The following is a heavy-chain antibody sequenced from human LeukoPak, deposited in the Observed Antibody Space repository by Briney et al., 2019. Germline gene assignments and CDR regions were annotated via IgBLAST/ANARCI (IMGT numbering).Heavy chain of an antibody. D-gene: IGHD2-2*01. J-gene: IGHJ5*02. CDR3: AKDSKCTSTSCNEFDP. CDR1: GFTFDEYT. CDR2: ISWNSAKT. Sequence: GGSLRLSCAASGFTFDEYTMHWVRQAPGKGLEWVSGISWNSAKTGYADSVKGRFTISRDNAQNSLYLDMNSLRVEDTAFYYCAKDSKCTSTSCNEFDPWGQGTLVTVSS. V-gene: IGHV3-9*01.